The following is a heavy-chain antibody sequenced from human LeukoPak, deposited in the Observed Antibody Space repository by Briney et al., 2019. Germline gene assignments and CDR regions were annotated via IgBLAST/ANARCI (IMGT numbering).Heavy chain of an antibody. CDR2: IKSKTDGGTT. CDR1: GFTFSNAW. V-gene: IGHV3-15*01. Sequence: GGSLRLSCAASGFTFSNAWMSWVRQAPGKGLEWVGRIKSKTDGGTTDYAAPVEGRFTISRDDSKNTLYLQMNSLKTEDTAVYYCTTPIIAAAGTSFGVDYWGQGTLVTVSS. D-gene: IGHD6-13*01. CDR3: TTPIIAAAGTSFGVDY. J-gene: IGHJ4*02.